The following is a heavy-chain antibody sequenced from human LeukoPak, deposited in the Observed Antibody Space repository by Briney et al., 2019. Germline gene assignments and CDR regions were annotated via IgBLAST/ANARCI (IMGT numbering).Heavy chain of an antibody. V-gene: IGHV3-23*01. J-gene: IGHJ4*02. CDR1: GFTFSSYE. CDR2: MSGSGVST. Sequence: GGSLRLSCAASGFTFSSYEMSWVRQAPGKGLEWVSAMSGSGVSTYYADSVKGRFTISRDNSKNTVYLQMNSLRVEDTAVYYCAKSLHVALVRGVSYFDYWGQGTLVTVSS. D-gene: IGHD3-10*01. CDR3: AKSLHVALVRGVSYFDY.